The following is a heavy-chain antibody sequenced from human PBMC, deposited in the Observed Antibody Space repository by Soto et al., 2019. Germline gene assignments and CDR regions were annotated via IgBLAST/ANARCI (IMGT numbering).Heavy chain of an antibody. CDR1: GGSISSGDYY. D-gene: IGHD3-10*01. CDR2: IYYSGST. Sequence: PSETLSLTCTVSGGSISSGDYYWSWIRQPPGKGLEWIGYIYYSGSTYYNPSLKSRVTISVDTSKNQFSLKLSSVTAADTAVYYCARGFGEVYYGMDVWGQGTTVTVSS. V-gene: IGHV4-30-4*01. J-gene: IGHJ6*02. CDR3: ARGFGEVYYGMDV.